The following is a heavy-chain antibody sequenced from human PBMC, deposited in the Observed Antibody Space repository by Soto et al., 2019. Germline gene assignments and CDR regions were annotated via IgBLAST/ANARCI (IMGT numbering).Heavy chain of an antibody. Sequence: SETLSLTCAVSGGSISSSNWWSCVRQPPGKGLEWIGEIYHSGSTNYNPSLKSRVTISVDKSKNQFSLKLSSVTAADTAVYYCARPASSSSYYYYGMDVWGQGTTVTAP. D-gene: IGHD6-6*01. CDR2: IYHSGST. CDR3: ARPASSSSYYYYGMDV. J-gene: IGHJ6*02. CDR1: GGSISSSNW. V-gene: IGHV4-4*02.